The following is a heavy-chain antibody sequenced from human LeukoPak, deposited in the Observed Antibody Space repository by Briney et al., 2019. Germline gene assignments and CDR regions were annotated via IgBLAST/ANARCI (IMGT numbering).Heavy chain of an antibody. D-gene: IGHD3-22*01. CDR2: IYVSGGT. CDR3: AKDNYYDSSGFLNDY. Sequence: SETLSLTCTVSGGSISSYHWSWIRQPVGKGWGWIGHIYVSGGTNYNPSPKSRVTMSVDTTKNQFSLKLSSVTAADTAVYYCAKDNYYDSSGFLNDYWGQGILVTVSS. V-gene: IGHV4-4*07. J-gene: IGHJ4*02. CDR1: GGSISSYH.